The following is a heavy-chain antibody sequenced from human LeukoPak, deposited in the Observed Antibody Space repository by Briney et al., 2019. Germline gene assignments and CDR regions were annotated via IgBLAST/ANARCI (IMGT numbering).Heavy chain of an antibody. V-gene: IGHV1-2*02. CDR1: GYTFTGYY. CDR3: AASTSYYYYGMDV. Sequence: GASVKVSCKASGYTFTGYYMHWVRQAPGQGLEWMGWINPNSGGTNYAQKFQGRVTMTRDTPISTAYMELSRLRSDDTAVYYCAASTSYYYYGMDVWGQGTTVTVSS. CDR2: INPNSGGT. J-gene: IGHJ6*02. D-gene: IGHD2/OR15-2a*01.